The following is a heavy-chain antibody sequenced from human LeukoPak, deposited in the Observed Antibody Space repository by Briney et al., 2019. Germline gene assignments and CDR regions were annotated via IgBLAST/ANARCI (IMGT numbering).Heavy chain of an antibody. CDR2: ISGNGGGT. J-gene: IGHJ4*02. D-gene: IGHD6-19*01. CDR3: AKAKYPVAGSNYFDY. Sequence: PGGSLRLSCAASGFTFYSYAMSWVRQAPGKGLEWVSSISGNGGGTYYADSVEGRFTISRDNSKNTLYLQMNSLRADDTAVYYCAKAKYPVAGSNYFDYWGQGTLVTVSS. CDR1: GFTFYSYA. V-gene: IGHV3-23*01.